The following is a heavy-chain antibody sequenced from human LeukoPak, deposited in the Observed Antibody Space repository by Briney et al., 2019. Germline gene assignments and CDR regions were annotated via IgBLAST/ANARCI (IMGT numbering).Heavy chain of an antibody. CDR3: ARETPYGDYTYYFDY. V-gene: IGHV4-30-4*01. CDR2: IYYSGST. J-gene: IGHJ4*02. D-gene: IGHD4-17*01. CDR1: GGSISSGDYY. Sequence: SQTLSLTCTVSGGSISSGDYYWSWIRQPPGKGLEWIGYIYYSGSTYYNPSLKSRVTVSVDTSKNQFSLKLSSATAADTAVYYCARETPYGDYTYYFDYWGQGTLVTVSS.